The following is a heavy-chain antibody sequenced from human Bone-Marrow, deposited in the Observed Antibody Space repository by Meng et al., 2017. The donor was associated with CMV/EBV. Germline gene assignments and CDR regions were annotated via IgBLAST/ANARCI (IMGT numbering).Heavy chain of an antibody. D-gene: IGHD2-2*01. Sequence: GESLRLSCAASGFTFSSYGMHWVRQAPGKGLEWVAVIWYDGSNKYYADSVKGRFTISRDNSKNTLYLQMNSLRAEDTAVYYCAKDYKYQRGMDVWGQGTTVTFSS. J-gene: IGHJ6*02. CDR1: GFTFSSYG. V-gene: IGHV3-33*06. CDR2: IWYDGSNK. CDR3: AKDYKYQRGMDV.